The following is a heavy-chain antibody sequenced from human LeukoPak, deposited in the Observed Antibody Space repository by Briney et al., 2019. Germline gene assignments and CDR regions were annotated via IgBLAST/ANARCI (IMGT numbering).Heavy chain of an antibody. CDR1: GGSISSYY. V-gene: IGHV4-4*07. Sequence: SETLSLTCTVSGGSISSYYWSWIRQPAGKGLEWIGRIYTSGSTNYNPSLKSRVTMSVDTSKNQFSLKLSSVTAADTAVYYCARGPPHHYYGSGSYLDYWGQGTLVTVSS. D-gene: IGHD3-10*01. CDR3: ARGPPHHYYGSGSYLDY. J-gene: IGHJ4*02. CDR2: IYTSGST.